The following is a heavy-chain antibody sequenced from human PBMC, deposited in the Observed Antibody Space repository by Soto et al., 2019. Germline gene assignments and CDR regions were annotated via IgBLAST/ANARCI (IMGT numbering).Heavy chain of an antibody. CDR2: IYYSGST. Sequence: SETLSLTCTVSGGSISTYYWSWIRQPPGKGLEWIGYIYYSGSTNYNPSLKSRVTMSVDTSKNQFSLRLSSVTAADTAVYYCARHARYYDILTGYSTLSWFDPWGQGTLVTVSS. V-gene: IGHV4-59*08. D-gene: IGHD3-9*01. J-gene: IGHJ5*02. CDR3: ARHARYYDILTGYSTLSWFDP. CDR1: GGSISTYY.